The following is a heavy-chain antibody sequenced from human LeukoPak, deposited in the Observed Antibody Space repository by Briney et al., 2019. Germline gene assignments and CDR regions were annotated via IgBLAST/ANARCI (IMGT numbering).Heavy chain of an antibody. CDR2: IYSGGST. CDR1: GFTFRSYS. D-gene: IGHD3-22*01. V-gene: IGHV3-53*01. J-gene: IGHJ2*01. Sequence: PGGSLRLSCAASGFTFRSYSMNWVRQAPGKGLEWVSVIYSGGSTYYADSVKGRFTISRDNSKNTLYLQMNSLRAEDTAVYYCARTRGSGYYHYWYFDLWGRGTLVTVSS. CDR3: ARTRGSGYYHYWYFDL.